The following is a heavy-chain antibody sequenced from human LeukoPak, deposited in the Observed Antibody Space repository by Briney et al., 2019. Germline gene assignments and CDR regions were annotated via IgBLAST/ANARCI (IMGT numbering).Heavy chain of an antibody. Sequence: SVKVSCKASGGTFSSYTISWVRQAPGQGLEWMGRFIPVLGIANYAQKFQGRVTMTRDTSTSTVYMELSSLRSEDTAVYYCARASYGSGSYLRRDFDYWGQGTLVTVSS. CDR3: ARASYGSGSYLRRDFDY. CDR2: FIPVLGIA. V-gene: IGHV1-69*02. J-gene: IGHJ4*02. D-gene: IGHD3-10*01. CDR1: GGTFSSYT.